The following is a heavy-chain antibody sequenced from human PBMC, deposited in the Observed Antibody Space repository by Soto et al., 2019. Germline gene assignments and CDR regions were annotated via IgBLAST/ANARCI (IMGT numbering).Heavy chain of an antibody. CDR1: GFTFSSYA. Sequence: EVQLVVSGGGLVQHGGCLRLSCAASGFTFSSYAMHWVRKAPGKGLEYVSAISSNGGSTYYANSVKGRFTISRDNSKNTLYLQMGSLRAEDMAVYYCARQGRAVSSYYFDYCCQGTLVTVSS. CDR3: ARQGRAVSSYYFDY. J-gene: IGHJ4*02. D-gene: IGHD3-10*01. V-gene: IGHV3-64*01. CDR2: ISSNGGST.